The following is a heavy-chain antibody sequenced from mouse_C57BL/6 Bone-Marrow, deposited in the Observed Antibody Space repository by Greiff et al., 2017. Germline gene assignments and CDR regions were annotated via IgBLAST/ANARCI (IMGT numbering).Heavy chain of an antibody. CDR2: IDPSDSYT. V-gene: IGHV1-50*01. CDR1: GYTFTIYW. J-gene: IGHJ3*01. D-gene: IGHD1-1*01. CDR3: ARENYYGSSYWFAY. Sequence: VQLQQPGAELVKPGASVKLSCKASGYTFTIYWMQWVKQRPGQGLEWIGEIDPSDSYTNYNQKFKGKATLTVDTSSSTAYMQLSSLTSEDSAVYYCARENYYGSSYWFAYWGQGTLVTVSA.